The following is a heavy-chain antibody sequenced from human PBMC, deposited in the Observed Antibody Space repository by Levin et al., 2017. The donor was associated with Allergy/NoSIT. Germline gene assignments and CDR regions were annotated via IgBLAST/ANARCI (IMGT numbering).Heavy chain of an antibody. J-gene: IGHJ6*02. CDR3: VRMEYSSSSGGNYYYGMDV. Sequence: SGPTLVKPTQTLTLTCTFSGFSLSTRGMCVSWIRQPPGKALEWLARIDWDDDKYYSTSQKTRLTISKDTSKNQVVLTMTDMDPVDTGTYYCVRMEYSSSSGGNYYYGMDVWGQGTTVTVSS. CDR1: GFSLSTRGMC. V-gene: IGHV2-70*11. D-gene: IGHD6-6*01. CDR2: IDWDDDK.